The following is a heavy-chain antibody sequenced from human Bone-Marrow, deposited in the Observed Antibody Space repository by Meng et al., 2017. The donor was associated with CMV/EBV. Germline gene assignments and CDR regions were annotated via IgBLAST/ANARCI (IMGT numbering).Heavy chain of an antibody. J-gene: IGHJ4*02. Sequence: ASGFTFSSYSMPWVRQAPGKGLGWVAVISYDGSNKYYADSVKGRFTISRDNSKNTLYLQMNSLRAEDTAVYYCAKPIGRGVPAPINYWGQGTLVTVSS. CDR1: GFTFSSYS. CDR3: AKPIGRGVPAPINY. D-gene: IGHD2-2*01. V-gene: IGHV3-30*18. CDR2: ISYDGSNK.